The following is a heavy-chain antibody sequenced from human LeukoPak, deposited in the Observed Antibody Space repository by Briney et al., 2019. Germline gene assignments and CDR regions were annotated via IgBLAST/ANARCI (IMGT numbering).Heavy chain of an antibody. Sequence: SETLSLTCAVSAGSISSSGYSWTCIRQPPGGGLECNGYIYHSGSTYYNPSLKSRVTISLDRSKNQFSMRLSSVTTADTAVYYCATSSGGLGTYFDYWGQGSLVTVSS. CDR2: IYHSGST. CDR3: ATSSGGLGTYFDY. CDR1: AGSISSSGYS. D-gene: IGHD3-16*01. J-gene: IGHJ4*02. V-gene: IGHV4-30-2*01.